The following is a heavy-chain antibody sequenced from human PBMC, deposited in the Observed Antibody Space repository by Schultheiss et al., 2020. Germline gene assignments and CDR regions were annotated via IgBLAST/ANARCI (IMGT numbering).Heavy chain of an antibody. CDR2: ISSSSSTI. Sequence: GGSLRLSCAASGFTFSSYAMHWVRQAPGKGLEWVSYISSSSSTIYYADSVKGRFTISRDNAKNSLYLQMNSLRAEDTAVYYCARGSIAARRSPFDYWGQGT. V-gene: IGHV3-48*04. CDR1: GFTFSSYA. CDR3: ARGSIAARRSPFDY. D-gene: IGHD6-6*01. J-gene: IGHJ4*02.